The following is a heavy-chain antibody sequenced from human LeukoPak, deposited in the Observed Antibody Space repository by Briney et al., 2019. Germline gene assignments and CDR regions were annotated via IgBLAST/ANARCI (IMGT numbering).Heavy chain of an antibody. J-gene: IGHJ5*02. CDR3: ARGRPRRPFSHDDIVATIRWFDP. Sequence: PSETLSLTCTVSGGSISSGDYYWSWIRQPPGKGLEWIGYIYYSGSTYYNPSLKSRVTISVDTSKNQFSLKLSSVTAADTAVYYCARGRPRRPFSHDDIVATIRWFDPWGQGTLVTVSS. CDR2: IYYSGST. D-gene: IGHD5-12*01. V-gene: IGHV4-30-4*01. CDR1: GGSISSGDYY.